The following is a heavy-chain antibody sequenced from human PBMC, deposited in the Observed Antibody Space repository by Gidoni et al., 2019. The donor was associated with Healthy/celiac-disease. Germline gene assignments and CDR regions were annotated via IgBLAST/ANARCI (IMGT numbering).Heavy chain of an antibody. J-gene: IGHJ5*02. CDR3: ASTYCSSTSCYSSFDP. Sequence: QVQLVQSGAEVKKPGSSVKVSCKASGGPFSSSAISGVRQAPGQGLEWVGGIIPIFGTANYAQKFQGRVTITADKSTSTAYMELSSLRSEDTAVYYCASTYCSSTSCYSSFDPWGQGTLVTVSS. V-gene: IGHV1-69*06. CDR1: GGPFSSSA. CDR2: IIPIFGTA. D-gene: IGHD2-2*01.